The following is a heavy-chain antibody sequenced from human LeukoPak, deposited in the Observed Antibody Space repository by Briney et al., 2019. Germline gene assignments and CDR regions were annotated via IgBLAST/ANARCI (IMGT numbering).Heavy chain of an antibody. D-gene: IGHD5-24*01. CDR2: INPSGGST. CDR1: GYTFTTYY. V-gene: IGHV1-46*01. Sequence: ASVKVSCKASGYTFTTYYMHWVRQAPGQGLEWMRIINPSGGSTSYAQKFQGRVTMTRDTSTSTVYMELSSLRSEDTAEYYCARGGAVGDGYNPFDYWGQGTLVTVSS. CDR3: ARGGAVGDGYNPFDY. J-gene: IGHJ4*02.